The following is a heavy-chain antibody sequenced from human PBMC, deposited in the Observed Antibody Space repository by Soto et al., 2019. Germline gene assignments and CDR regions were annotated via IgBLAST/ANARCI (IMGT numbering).Heavy chain of an antibody. V-gene: IGHV2-5*02. J-gene: IGHJ4*02. CDR1: GFSLSTSEVG. CDR3: AHRVPPTGGFDY. D-gene: IGHD3-16*01. CDR2: IYWDDDK. Sequence: ESGPTLVNPTQTLTLTCTFSGFSLSTSEVGVGWIRQPPGKALEWLALIYWDDDKRYSPSLKSRLTITKDTSKNQVVLIMTNMDPVDTATYFCAHRVPPTGGFDYWGQGTLVTVSS.